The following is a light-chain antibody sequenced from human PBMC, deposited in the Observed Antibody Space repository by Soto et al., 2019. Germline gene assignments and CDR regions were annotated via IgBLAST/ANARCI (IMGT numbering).Light chain of an antibody. J-gene: IGKJ3*01. CDR3: QQYNSYPL. CDR2: DAS. Sequence: DIQMTQSPSTLSASVGDRVTITCRASQSISNSLAWYQQKPGKAPKLLIYDASGLQSGVPSRFSGSGSGTDFTLTISSLQPDDFATYSGQQYNSYPLFGTGTKVDIK. V-gene: IGKV1-5*01. CDR1: QSISNS.